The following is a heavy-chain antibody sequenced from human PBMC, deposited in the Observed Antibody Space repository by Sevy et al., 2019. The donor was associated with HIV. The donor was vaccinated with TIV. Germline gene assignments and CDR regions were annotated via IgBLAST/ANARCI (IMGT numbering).Heavy chain of an antibody. CDR2: MSYSGST. V-gene: IGHV4-39*01. D-gene: IGHD4-17*01. Sequence: SETLSLTCTVSGGSISSSSYYWGWIRQPPGRGLEWIGSMSYSGSTFYNPSLKSRVTISVDTSRNQFSLKLNSVTAADTAGYYCARLAYGDYVGYLDPWGQGILVTVPS. CDR1: GGSISSSSYY. CDR3: ARLAYGDYVGYLDP. J-gene: IGHJ5*02.